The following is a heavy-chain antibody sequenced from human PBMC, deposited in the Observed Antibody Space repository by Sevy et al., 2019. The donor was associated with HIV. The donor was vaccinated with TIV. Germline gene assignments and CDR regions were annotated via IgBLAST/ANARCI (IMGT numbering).Heavy chain of an antibody. D-gene: IGHD3-3*01. CDR2: INGGGGST. V-gene: IGHV3-23*01. J-gene: IGHJ5*02. Sequence: GGSLRLSCVASGFRLSAFVMAWVRQAAGEGLEWVSGINGGGGSTYYRNSVKGRFTVSRDNSKNTVYLQMNSLRADDTAVYYCAKAPYYDFWSHNYNNWFDPWGQGSLVTVSS. CDR1: GFRLSAFV. CDR3: AKAPYYDFWSHNYNNWFDP.